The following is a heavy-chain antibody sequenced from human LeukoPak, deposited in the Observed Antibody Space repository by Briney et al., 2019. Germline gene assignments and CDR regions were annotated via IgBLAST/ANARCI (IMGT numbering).Heavy chain of an antibody. Sequence: GGSLRLSCAASGFSFSTYWMAWVRQAPGKGLEWVANIKEDGSQKYHVDSVKGRFTISRDNAKNSLYPQMNSLSGEDTAVYYCAREIIGAASAFDCWSQGTLVTVSS. CDR2: IKEDGSQK. D-gene: IGHD3-16*02. CDR1: GFSFSTYW. V-gene: IGHV3-7*03. J-gene: IGHJ4*02. CDR3: AREIIGAASAFDC.